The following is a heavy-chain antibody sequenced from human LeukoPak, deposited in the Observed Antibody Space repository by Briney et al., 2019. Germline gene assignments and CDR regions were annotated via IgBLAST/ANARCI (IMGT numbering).Heavy chain of an antibody. CDR1: GASISSSY. CDR2: MYYSGTA. J-gene: IGHJ5*02. V-gene: IGHV4-59*01. D-gene: IGHD6-19*01. Sequence: SETLSLTCTVSGASISSSYWSWIRQPPGKGLEWIGDMYYSGTAKYNPSLKSRVTISVDTSKNQFSLKVNSVAAADTAVYYCARGQPQRYSSGWYVNWFDPWGQGTLVTIST. CDR3: ARGQPQRYSSGWYVNWFDP.